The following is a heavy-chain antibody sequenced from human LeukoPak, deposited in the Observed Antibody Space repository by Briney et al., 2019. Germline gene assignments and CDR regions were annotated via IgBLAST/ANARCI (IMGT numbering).Heavy chain of an antibody. CDR2: MNPNSGNT. D-gene: IGHD3-22*01. V-gene: IGHV1-8*01. CDR1: GYTFTSYD. CDR3: ARGQYDSSGYYYLDY. J-gene: IGHJ4*02. Sequence: ASVKVSCKASGYTFTSYDINWVRQATGQGLEWMGWMNPNSGNTGYAQKFQGRVTIFRNTSMSTAYMELSSLRSEDTAVYYCARGQYDSSGYYYLDYWGQGTLVTVSS.